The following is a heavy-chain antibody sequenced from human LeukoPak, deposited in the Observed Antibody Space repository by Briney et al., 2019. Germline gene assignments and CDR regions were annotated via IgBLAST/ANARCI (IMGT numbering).Heavy chain of an antibody. Sequence: GGSLRLSCAASGFTFSSYGMHWVRQAPGKGLEWVAVISYDGSNKYCADSVKGRFTISRDNSKNTLYLQMNSLRAEDTAVYYCAKATWGEIDYWGQGTLVTVSS. J-gene: IGHJ4*02. D-gene: IGHD3-16*01. CDR1: GFTFSSYG. CDR3: AKATWGEIDY. CDR2: ISYDGSNK. V-gene: IGHV3-30*18.